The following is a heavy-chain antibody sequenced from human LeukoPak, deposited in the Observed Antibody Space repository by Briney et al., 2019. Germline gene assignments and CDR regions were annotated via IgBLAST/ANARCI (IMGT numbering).Heavy chain of an antibody. CDR1: GYSFTSYW. V-gene: IGHV5-10-1*01. CDR3: ASDRSSKWYFDY. J-gene: IGHJ4*02. Sequence: GESLKISCKGSGYSFTSYWITWVRQMTGKGLEWMGRIDPSDSYTNYSPSFQGHVTISADKSISTAYLQWSSLKASDTAMYYCASDRSSKWYFDYWGPGTLVTVSS. D-gene: IGHD2-15*01. CDR2: IDPSDSYT.